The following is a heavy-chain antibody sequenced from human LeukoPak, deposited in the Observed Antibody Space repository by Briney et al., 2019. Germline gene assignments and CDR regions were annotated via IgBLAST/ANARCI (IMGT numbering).Heavy chain of an antibody. CDR2: IYYSGST. J-gene: IGHJ4*02. CDR3: ARLSSWYSSFDY. CDR1: GGSISSSSYY. Sequence: SETLSLTCTVSGGSISSSSYYWGWIRQPPGKGLEWIGSIYYSGSTYYNPSLKSRVTISVDTSKNQFSLKLSSVTAADTAAYYCARLSSWYSSFDYWGQGTLVTVSS. D-gene: IGHD6-13*01. V-gene: IGHV4-39*01.